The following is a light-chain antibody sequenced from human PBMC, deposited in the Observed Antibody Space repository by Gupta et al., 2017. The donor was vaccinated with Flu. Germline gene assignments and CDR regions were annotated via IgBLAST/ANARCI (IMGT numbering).Light chain of an antibody. CDR2: TAS. CDR3: QQRDSTPWT. Sequence: DIQMTQSPSSLSASIGDTVTITCRTSQSIGDYLNWYQQKPGKAPKLLIYTASRVESGVPSRFSGSGSGTDFTLSISRRQPEDFATYYCQQRDSTPWTFGQGTKVEIK. J-gene: IGKJ1*01. CDR1: QSIGDY. V-gene: IGKV1-39*01.